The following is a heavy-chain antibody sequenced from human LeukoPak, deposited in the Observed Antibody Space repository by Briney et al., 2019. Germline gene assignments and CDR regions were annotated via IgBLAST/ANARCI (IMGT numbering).Heavy chain of an antibody. CDR3: ARTSMVRGVIMWAFDI. Sequence: SVKVSCKASGGTFSSYAISWVRQAPGQGLEWMGGIIPIFGTANYAQKSQGRVTITADKSTSTAYMELSSLRSEDTAVYYCARTSMVRGVIMWAFDIWGQGTMVTVSS. CDR2: IIPIFGTA. CDR1: GGTFSSYA. J-gene: IGHJ3*02. V-gene: IGHV1-69*06. D-gene: IGHD3-10*01.